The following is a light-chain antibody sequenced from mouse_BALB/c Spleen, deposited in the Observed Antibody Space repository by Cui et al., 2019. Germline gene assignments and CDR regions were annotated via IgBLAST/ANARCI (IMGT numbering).Light chain of an antibody. V-gene: IGKV4-55*01. J-gene: IGKJ4*01. CDR2: DTS. CDR3: QQWSSYPCT. Sequence: QLVLTKSPAIMSASPGEKVTMTCSASSSVSYMYWYQQKPGSSPKLLIYDTSNLASGVPVRFSGSGSGTSYSLTISRMEAEDAATYYCQQWSSYPCTFGSGTKLEIK. CDR1: SSVSY.